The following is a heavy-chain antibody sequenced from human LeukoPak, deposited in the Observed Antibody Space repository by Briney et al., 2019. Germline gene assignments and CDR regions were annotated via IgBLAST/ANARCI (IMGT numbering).Heavy chain of an antibody. V-gene: IGHV3-23*01. Sequence: GGSLRLSCAASGFIFSTYAMSWVRQAPGKGLEWVSAIRSSGGYTYYADSVKGRFTISRENSKNTLYLQMNSLRAEDTAVYYCARSVSSRFTSPRRPYYFDSWGQGTLVTVSS. CDR2: IRSSGGYT. D-gene: IGHD3-10*01. CDR3: ARSVSSRFTSPRRPYYFDS. CDR1: GFIFSTYA. J-gene: IGHJ4*02.